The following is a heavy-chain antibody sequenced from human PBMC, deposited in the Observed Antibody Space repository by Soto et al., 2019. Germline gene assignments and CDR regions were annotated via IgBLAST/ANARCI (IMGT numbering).Heavy chain of an antibody. CDR2: IYHSGST. Sequence: QVQLQESGPGLVKPSGTLSLTCAVSGGSISSSNWWSWVRQPPGKGLEWIGEIYHSGSTNYNPSLKSRVTISVAKSKNQFSLKLSSVTAADTAVYYCARGRVAMVRGVTNWFDPWGQGTLVTVSS. CDR3: ARGRVAMVRGVTNWFDP. V-gene: IGHV4-4*02. D-gene: IGHD3-10*01. CDR1: GGSISSSNW. J-gene: IGHJ5*02.